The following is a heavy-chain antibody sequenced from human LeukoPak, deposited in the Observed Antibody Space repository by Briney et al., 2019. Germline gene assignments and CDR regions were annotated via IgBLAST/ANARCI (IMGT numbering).Heavy chain of an antibody. CDR3: VKDVGGSYAFDY. CDR2: INDNGGRT. D-gene: IGHD1-26*01. V-gene: IGHV3-64D*09. Sequence: GGSLRLSCAASGFTFSSYSMNWVRQAPGKGLEYVSGINDNGGRTHYGDSVKGRFSISRDNSKNTLHLQMSTLRAEDTALYYCVKDVGGSYAFDYWGQGILVTVAS. J-gene: IGHJ4*02. CDR1: GFTFSSYS.